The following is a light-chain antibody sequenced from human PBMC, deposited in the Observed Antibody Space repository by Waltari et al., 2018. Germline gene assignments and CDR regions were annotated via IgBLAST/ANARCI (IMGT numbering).Light chain of an antibody. J-gene: IGLJ2*01. Sequence: QSALTQPASVSGSPGQSITISCTGTNSHIGYYNSVSWYQQYPGKAPKLMTFDVTRWPSGVSHRFSGSKSGNTASLTISGLQAEDEADYFCAAYTSTNTVIFGGGTKVTVL. V-gene: IGLV2-14*01. CDR3: AAYTSTNTVI. CDR1: NSHIGYYNS. CDR2: DVT.